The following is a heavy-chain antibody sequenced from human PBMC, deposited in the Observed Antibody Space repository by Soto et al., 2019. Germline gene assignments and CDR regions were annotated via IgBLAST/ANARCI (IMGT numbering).Heavy chain of an antibody. CDR3: ARHGNGGGHFGPVYYYYYYMDV. CDR1: GGSISSYY. CDR2: IYYSGST. J-gene: IGHJ6*03. V-gene: IGHV4-59*08. D-gene: IGHD3-3*02. Sequence: SETLSLTCTVSGGSISSYYWSWIRQPPGKGLEWIGYIYYSGSTNYNPSLKSRGTISVDTSKNQFSLKLSSVTAADTAVYYCARHGNGGGHFGPVYYYYYYMDVWGKGTTVTVSS.